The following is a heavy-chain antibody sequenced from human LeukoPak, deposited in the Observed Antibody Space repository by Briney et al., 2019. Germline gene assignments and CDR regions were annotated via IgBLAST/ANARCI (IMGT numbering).Heavy chain of an antibody. CDR2: MNPNSGNT. J-gene: IGHJ4*02. Sequence: ASVKVSCKTSGYTFTNYDINWVRQATGQGLEWMGWMNPNSGNTGYAQKFQGRVTMTRNTSISTAYMELSSLRSEDTAVYYCARVSMVRGVGNWGQGTLVTVSS. D-gene: IGHD3-10*01. V-gene: IGHV1-8*01. CDR1: GYTFTNYD. CDR3: ARVSMVRGVGN.